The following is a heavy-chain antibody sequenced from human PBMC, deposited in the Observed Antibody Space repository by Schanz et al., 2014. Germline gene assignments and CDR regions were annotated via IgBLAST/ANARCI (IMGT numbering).Heavy chain of an antibody. J-gene: IGHJ4*02. D-gene: IGHD3-9*01. CDR2: ISSSGSYI. CDR3: AKQIHYDILTVTRN. CDR1: GFTISSYS. V-gene: IGHV3-21*01. Sequence: EVHLVESGGGLVKRGGSLRLSCAASGFTISSYSMNWVRQAPGKGLEWVSSISSSGSYIYYADSVKGRFSISRDNAKNSLFLQMNRLRVEDTAVYYCAKQIHYDILTVTRNWGQGTLVTVSS.